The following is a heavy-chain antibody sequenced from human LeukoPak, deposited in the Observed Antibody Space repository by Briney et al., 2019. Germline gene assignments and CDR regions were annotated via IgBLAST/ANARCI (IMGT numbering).Heavy chain of an antibody. CDR3: ASLSTPGYYDFWSGLDAFDI. CDR2: IIPIFGTA. Sequence: SVKVSCKASGGTFSSYAISWVRQAPGQGLEWMGVIIPIFGTANYAQKFQGRVTITADASTSTAYMELSSLRSEDTAVYYCASLSTPGYYDFWSGLDAFDIWGQGTMVTVSS. CDR1: GGTFSSYA. J-gene: IGHJ3*02. D-gene: IGHD3-3*01. V-gene: IGHV1-69*13.